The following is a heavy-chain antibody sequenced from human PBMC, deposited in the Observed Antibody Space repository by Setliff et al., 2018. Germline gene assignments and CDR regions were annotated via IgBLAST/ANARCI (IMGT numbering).Heavy chain of an antibody. V-gene: IGHV1-18*01. J-gene: IGHJ4*02. CDR1: GGTFSIFV. CDR2: ISVYNSNT. Sequence: ASVKVSCKASGGTFSIFVFSWVRQAPGQGLEWMGWISVYNSNTNYAEKLRGRVTMTTDTSTSTAYVELRSLRSDDTAVYFCARVTYCGGDCYSFDYWGQGTLVTVSS. D-gene: IGHD2-21*01. CDR3: ARVTYCGGDCYSFDY.